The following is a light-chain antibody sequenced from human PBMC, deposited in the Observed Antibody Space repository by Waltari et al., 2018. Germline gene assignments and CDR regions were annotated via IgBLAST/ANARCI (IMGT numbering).Light chain of an antibody. V-gene: IGLV2-14*03. CDR2: DVS. Sequence: QSALTQPASVSGSPGQSITLHCTGTSSDVDGYDSDSWYQQYPGKPPILVIYDVSNRPSGASNRFSGSKSGNTASLIISGLLAEDEADYYCSSYSSNSLYVFGTGTKVTVL. J-gene: IGLJ1*01. CDR1: SSDVDGYDS. CDR3: SSYSSNSLYV.